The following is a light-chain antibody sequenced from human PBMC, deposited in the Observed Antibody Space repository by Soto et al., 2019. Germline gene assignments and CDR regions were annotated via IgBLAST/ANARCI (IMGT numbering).Light chain of an antibody. CDR1: QSVSSN. Sequence: EIVMTQSPATLSVSPGERATLSCRASQSVSSNLAWYQQKPGQAPRLLMYGASTRATGIPARFSGSGSGTEFTLNISSLQSEDFAVYYCQQYNNWPFTFGPGTKVDIK. V-gene: IGKV3D-15*01. CDR3: QQYNNWPFT. CDR2: GAS. J-gene: IGKJ3*01.